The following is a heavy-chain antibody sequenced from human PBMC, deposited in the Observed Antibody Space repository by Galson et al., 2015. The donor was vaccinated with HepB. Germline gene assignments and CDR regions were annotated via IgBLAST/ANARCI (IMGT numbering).Heavy chain of an antibody. CDR3: ARAMDGVLLWLGEPRGRDKNWFDP. CDR1: GGSFSGYY. Sequence: SETLSLTCAVYGGSFSGYYWSWIRQPPGKGLKWIGEINHSGSTNYNPSLKSRVTISVDTSKNQFSLKLSSVTAADTAVYYCARAMDGVLLWLGEPRGRDKNWFDPWGQGTLVTVSS. D-gene: IGHD3-10*01. J-gene: IGHJ5*02. CDR2: INHSGST. V-gene: IGHV4-34*01.